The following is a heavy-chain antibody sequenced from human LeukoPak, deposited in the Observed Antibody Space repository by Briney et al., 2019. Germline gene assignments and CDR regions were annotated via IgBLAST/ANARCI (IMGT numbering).Heavy chain of an antibody. Sequence: SETLSLTCTVSGGSISSYYWSWIRQPPGKGLEWIGYIYYSGSTYYNPSLKSRITILVDTSENQFSLKLSSVTAADTAVYYCAREESRPDAFDIWGQGTMVTVSS. V-gene: IGHV4-59*12. CDR2: IYYSGST. D-gene: IGHD3-10*01. CDR1: GGSISSYY. J-gene: IGHJ3*02. CDR3: AREESRPDAFDI.